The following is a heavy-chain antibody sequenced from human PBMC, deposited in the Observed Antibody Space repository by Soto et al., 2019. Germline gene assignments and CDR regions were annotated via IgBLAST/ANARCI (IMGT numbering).Heavy chain of an antibody. V-gene: IGHV3-23*01. D-gene: IGHD4-17*01. J-gene: IGHJ2*01. Sequence: EVQLLESGGGLVQPGGSLRLSCAASGFTFSSYAMSWVRQAPGKGLEWVSAISGSGGSTYYADSVKGRFTISRDNSKNTLYLQMNSLRAEDKAVYYCAKPCDYDGGTFDLWGRGTLVTVSS. CDR2: ISGSGGST. CDR3: AKPCDYDGGTFDL. CDR1: GFTFSSYA.